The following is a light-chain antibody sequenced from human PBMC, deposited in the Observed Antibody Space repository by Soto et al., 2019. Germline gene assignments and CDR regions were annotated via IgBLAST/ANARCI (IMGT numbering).Light chain of an antibody. CDR3: SSYTSSSTGV. Sequence: QSALTQPPSVSGSPGQSVTISCTGTSSDIGTYNRVSWYHQPPGTAPKLLIFEVSYRPSGVPDRFSGSKSGYTASLTISGLQTEDEGDYFCSSYTSSSTGVFGGGTKLTVL. J-gene: IGLJ3*02. CDR1: SSDIGTYNR. V-gene: IGLV2-18*02. CDR2: EVS.